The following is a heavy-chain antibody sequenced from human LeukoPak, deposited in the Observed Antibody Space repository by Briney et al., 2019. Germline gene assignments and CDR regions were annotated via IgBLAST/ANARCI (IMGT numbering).Heavy chain of an antibody. Sequence: SETLSLTCTVSGGSISSYYWSWIRQPPGKGLEWIGYIYYSGSTNYNPSLKSRVTISVDKSKNQLSLKLRSVTAADTAVYYCARGGRDGYTLYPLDYWGQGTLVTVSS. CDR2: IYYSGST. D-gene: IGHD5-24*01. V-gene: IGHV4-59*08. CDR3: ARGGRDGYTLYPLDY. J-gene: IGHJ4*02. CDR1: GGSISSYY.